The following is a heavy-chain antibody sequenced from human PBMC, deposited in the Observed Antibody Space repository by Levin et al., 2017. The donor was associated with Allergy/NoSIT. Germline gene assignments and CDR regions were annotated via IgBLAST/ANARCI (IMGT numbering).Heavy chain of an antibody. D-gene: IGHD6-13*01. V-gene: IGHV3-30*18. Sequence: PGGSLRLSCAASGFTFSSYGMHWVRQAPGKGLEWVAVISYDGSNKYYADSVKGRFTISRDNSKNTLYLQMNSLRAEDTAVYYCAKDRTNLAGIGTYYGMDVWGQGTTVTVSS. CDR3: AKDRTNLAGIGTYYGMDV. CDR1: GFTFSSYG. J-gene: IGHJ6*02. CDR2: ISYDGSNK.